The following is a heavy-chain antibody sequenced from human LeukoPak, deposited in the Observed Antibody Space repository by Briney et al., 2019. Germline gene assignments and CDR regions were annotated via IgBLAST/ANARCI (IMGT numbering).Heavy chain of an antibody. J-gene: IGHJ6*03. CDR1: GGSISSYY. V-gene: IGHV4-4*07. CDR3: ARDYYDSSGFYYYYMDV. Sequence: SETLSLTCTVSGGSISSYYWSWLRQPAGKGLEWIGRIYTSGSTNYNPSLKSRVTMSVDTSKNQFSLKLSSVTAADTAVYYCARDYYDSSGFYYYYMDVWGKGTTVTISS. CDR2: IYTSGST. D-gene: IGHD3-22*01.